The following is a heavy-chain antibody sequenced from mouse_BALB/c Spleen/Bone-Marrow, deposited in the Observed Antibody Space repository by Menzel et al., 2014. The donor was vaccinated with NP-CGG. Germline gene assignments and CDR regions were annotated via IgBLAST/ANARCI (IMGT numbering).Heavy chain of an antibody. CDR1: GYTFTNYW. J-gene: IGHJ2*01. CDR3: ASLHDS. V-gene: IGHV1-7*01. CDR2: INPTTDYT. Sequence: VQLQQSGTELAKPGASVKMSCKASGYTFTNYWMHWVKQRPGQGLEWIGYINPTTDYTVYNQKFKDKATLTADKSSSTAYMQLSSLTSEDSAVYYCASLHDSWGQGTTLTVSS.